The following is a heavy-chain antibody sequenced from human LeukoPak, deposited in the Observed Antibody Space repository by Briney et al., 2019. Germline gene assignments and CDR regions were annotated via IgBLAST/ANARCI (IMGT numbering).Heavy chain of an antibody. D-gene: IGHD6-19*01. CDR3: ARDGNSGWYTGEIYYYYGMDA. V-gene: IGHV3-30-3*01. CDR1: GFTFSSHA. CDR2: ISYDGSNK. Sequence: AGGSLRLSCAASGFTFSSHAMHWVRQAPGKGLEWVAVISYDGSNKNYADSVKGRFTISRDNSKNTLYLQMNSLRAEDTAVYYCARDGNSGWYTGEIYYYYGMDAWGQGTTVTVSS. J-gene: IGHJ6*02.